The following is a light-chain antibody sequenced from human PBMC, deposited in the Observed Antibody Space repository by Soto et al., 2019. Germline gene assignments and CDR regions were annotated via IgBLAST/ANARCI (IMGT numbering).Light chain of an antibody. V-gene: IGKV3-20*01. Sequence: EIVLTQSPGTLSLSPGERATLSCRASQSVSSSYLAWYQQKPGQAPRLLIYGESSRATGIPDRFSGSGSGPDFTLTISRLEPEDFAVYYCQQYGSSLFTFRPGTKVHIK. CDR2: GES. CDR1: QSVSSSY. CDR3: QQYGSSLFT. J-gene: IGKJ3*01.